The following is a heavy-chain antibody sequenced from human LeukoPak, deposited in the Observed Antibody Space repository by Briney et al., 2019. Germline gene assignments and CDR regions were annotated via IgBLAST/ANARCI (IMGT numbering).Heavy chain of an antibody. V-gene: IGHV3-33*06. CDR2: IWYDESNK. Sequence: PGRSLRLSCAASGFTFSDYGMHWVRQAPGKGLEWVAVIWYDESNKYYADSVKGRFTISRDNSKNTLYLQMNSLRAEDTAVYYCAKPAMGSGGSFLIDFWGQGTLVTVSS. J-gene: IGHJ4*02. D-gene: IGHD2-15*01. CDR1: GFTFSDYG. CDR3: AKPAMGSGGSFLIDF.